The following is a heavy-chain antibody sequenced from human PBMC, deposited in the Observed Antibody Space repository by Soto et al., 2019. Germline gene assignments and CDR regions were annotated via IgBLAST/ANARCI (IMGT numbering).Heavy chain of an antibody. J-gene: IGHJ5*02. V-gene: IGHV2-5*02. D-gene: IGHD4-17*01. CDR2: IYWDDDK. CDR1: GFSLSTSGVG. Sequence: QITLKESGPTLVKPTQTLTLTCTFSGFSLSTSGVGVGWIRQPPGKALEWLALIYWDDDKRYSPSLKSRLTINKDTSKNQLVLTMTTMDPVDTATYYCAHRQGYGDYFAWGPGTLVTASS. CDR3: AHRQGYGDYFA.